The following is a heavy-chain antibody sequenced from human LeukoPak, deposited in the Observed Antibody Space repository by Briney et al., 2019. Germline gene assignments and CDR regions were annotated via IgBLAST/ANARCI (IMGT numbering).Heavy chain of an antibody. D-gene: IGHD6-19*01. J-gene: IGHJ4*02. CDR3: ARSSGWLTDN. CDR2: ISSSSSTI. V-gene: IGHV3-48*01. CDR1: GFTFSSHS. Sequence: GGSLRLSCAASGFTFSSHSMNWVRQAPGKGLEWVSYISSSSSTIYYADSVKGRFTISRDNAKNSLYLQMNSLRAEDTAVYYCARSSGWLTDNWGQGTLVTVSS.